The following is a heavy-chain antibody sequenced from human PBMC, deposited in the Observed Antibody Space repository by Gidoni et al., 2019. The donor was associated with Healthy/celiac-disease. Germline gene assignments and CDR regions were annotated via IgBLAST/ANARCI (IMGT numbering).Heavy chain of an antibody. CDR2: IYYSGST. Sequence: QVQLQESGPGLVKPSETLSLTCTVSGGSISSYYWSWIRQPPGKGLEWVGYIYYSGSTNYNPSLKSRVTISVDTSKNQFSLKLSSVTAADTAVYYCARESGLAQSRYCSSTSCYAFDIWGQGTMVTVSS. V-gene: IGHV4-59*01. J-gene: IGHJ3*02. CDR1: GGSISSYY. D-gene: IGHD2-2*01. CDR3: ARESGLAQSRYCSSTSCYAFDI.